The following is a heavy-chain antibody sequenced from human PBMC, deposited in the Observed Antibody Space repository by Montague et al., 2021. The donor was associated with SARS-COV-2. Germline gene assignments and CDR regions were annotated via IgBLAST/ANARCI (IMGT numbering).Heavy chain of an antibody. D-gene: IGHD5-18*01. V-gene: IGHV4-34*01. J-gene: IGHJ5*02. CDR3: AKGSHIYETRGLRPGWFDP. CDR1: GDSIGGYF. CDR2: VIHSGKT. Sequence: SETLSLTCSVSGDSITPYGDSIGGYFWSWIRQPAGKGLEWIGEVIHSGKTSYNPSLQSRLTMSVDTYKKQFSLRLSSVTAADTAVYFCAKGSHIYETRGLRPGWFDPWGQGTLVTVSS.